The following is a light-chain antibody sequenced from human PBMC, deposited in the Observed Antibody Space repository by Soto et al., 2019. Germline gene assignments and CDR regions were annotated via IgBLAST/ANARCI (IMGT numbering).Light chain of an antibody. J-gene: IGKJ5*01. CDR3: QQYSTPPIS. CDR2: GAS. V-gene: IGKV3-20*01. Sequence: ENGLTPSPGTLSLAPGERATLSCRSSQGTSRYLSWYQQRPGQAHRRLIYGASSRATGIPDRFSGSGSGTDFTLTIRRLEPEDCAVYYCQQYSTPPISFGQGTRLEIK. CDR1: QGTSRY.